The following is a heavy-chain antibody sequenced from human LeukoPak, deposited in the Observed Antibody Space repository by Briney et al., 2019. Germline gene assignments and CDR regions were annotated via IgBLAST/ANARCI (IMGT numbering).Heavy chain of an antibody. CDR2: INWNGGST. J-gene: IGHJ6*03. CDR1: GFTFDDYG. Sequence: GSLRLSCAASGFTFDDYGMSWVCQAPGKGLEWVSGINWNGGSTGYADSVKGRFTISRDNAKNSLYLQMNSLRVEDTAVYYCAREGVGYGYYGYMDVWGKGTTVTVSS. D-gene: IGHD3-3*01. CDR3: AREGVGYGYYGYMDV. V-gene: IGHV3-20*04.